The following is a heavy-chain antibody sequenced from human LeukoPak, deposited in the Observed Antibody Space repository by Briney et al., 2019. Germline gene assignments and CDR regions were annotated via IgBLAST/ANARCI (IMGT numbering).Heavy chain of an antibody. CDR1: GFTFSSHW. J-gene: IGHJ3*01. CDR3: VRESGWGLPHAFDF. Sequence: PGGSLRLSCAASGFTFSSHWMHWVRQVPGKGLEWVSRINTEGTIISYADSVKGRFTCSRDNARKTLYLQMNSLRTEDTAVYYCVRESGWGLPHAFDFWGQGTMVTVSS. CDR2: INTEGTII. D-gene: IGHD3-3*01. V-gene: IGHV3-74*01.